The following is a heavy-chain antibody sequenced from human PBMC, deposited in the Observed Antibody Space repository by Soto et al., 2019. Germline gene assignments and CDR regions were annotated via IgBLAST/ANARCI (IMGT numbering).Heavy chain of an antibody. CDR2: IYHSGST. CDR3: ARAAMGGSSWPFDY. D-gene: IGHD6-13*01. CDR1: GGSISSSNW. V-gene: IGHV4-4*02. Sequence: QVQLQESGPGLVKPSGTLSLTCAVSGGSISSSNWWSWVRQPPGKGLEWIGEIYHSGSTNYNPSRQSRITIAVDQSENQFSLKLSSVTAADTAVYYCARAAMGGSSWPFDYWGQGTLVTVSS. J-gene: IGHJ4*02.